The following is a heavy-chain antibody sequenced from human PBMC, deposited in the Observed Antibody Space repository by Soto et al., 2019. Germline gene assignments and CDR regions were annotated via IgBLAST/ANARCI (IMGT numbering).Heavy chain of an antibody. D-gene: IGHD2-8*01. CDR1: GGSISGGVHS. Sequence: PSETLSLTCTVSGGSISGGVHSWSWIRQPPGKGLEWIGHIFDSGSTYYYPSLKSRLTISVDTSKNQFSLRLSSVTAADTAVYYCAREIMPLTNDWYFDLWGRGTLVTVSS. CDR3: AREIMPLTNDWYFDL. V-gene: IGHV4-30-4*01. J-gene: IGHJ2*01. CDR2: IFDSGST.